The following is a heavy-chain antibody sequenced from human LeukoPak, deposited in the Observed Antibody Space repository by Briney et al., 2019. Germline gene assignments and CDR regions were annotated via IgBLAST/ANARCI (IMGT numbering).Heavy chain of an antibody. D-gene: IGHD1-26*01. Sequence: ASVKVSCKPSGYIFSDRYIYWVRQAPAQGLEWVGWINPKSGGTNYSHKFQGRVTMTSDTSINTVFMEVRRLTSDDMAVYYCATHPSTVGAGPFDFWGQGTLVTVSS. CDR3: ATHPSTVGAGPFDF. V-gene: IGHV1-2*07. CDR2: INPKSGGT. CDR1: GYIFSDRY. J-gene: IGHJ4*02.